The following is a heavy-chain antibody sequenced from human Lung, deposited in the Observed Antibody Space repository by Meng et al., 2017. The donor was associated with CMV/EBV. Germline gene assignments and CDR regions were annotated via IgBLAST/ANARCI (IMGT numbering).Heavy chain of an antibody. CDR1: GGSFSTYY. CDR2: IYYSGST. J-gene: IGHJ3*02. Sequence: SXTLSLXCTVSGGSFSTYYWSWIRQPPGKGLEWIGYIYYSGSTSYNPSLKSRVTISVDTSKNQFSLKLTSVTAADTAVYYCARPMIRGPYDGFPIWCQGTMVTVSS. V-gene: IGHV4-59*01. D-gene: IGHD3-10*01. CDR3: ARPMIRGPYDGFPI.